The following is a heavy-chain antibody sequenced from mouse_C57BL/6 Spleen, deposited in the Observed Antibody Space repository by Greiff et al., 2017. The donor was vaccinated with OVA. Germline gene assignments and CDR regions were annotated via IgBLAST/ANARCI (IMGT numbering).Heavy chain of an antibody. V-gene: IGHV1-62-2*01. D-gene: IGHD3-2*02. Sequence: QVQLQQSGAELVKPGASVKLSCKASGYTFTEYTIHWVKQRSGQGLEWIGWFYPGSGSIKYNEKFKGKATLTVDTSSSTAYMELHSLTSEDSAVYFCARKAAAQGPFAYWGQGTLVTVSA. CDR1: GYTFTEYT. CDR2: FYPGSGSI. J-gene: IGHJ3*01. CDR3: ARKAAAQGPFAY.